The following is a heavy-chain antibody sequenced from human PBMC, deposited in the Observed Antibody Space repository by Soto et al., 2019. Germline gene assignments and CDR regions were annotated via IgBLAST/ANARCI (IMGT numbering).Heavy chain of an antibody. CDR1: GGTFSSYT. CDR2: IIPILGIA. CDR3: ARRLAVADPYYYYGMDV. D-gene: IGHD6-19*01. V-gene: IGHV1-69*02. J-gene: IGHJ6*02. Sequence: ALVKVSCKASGGTFSSYTISWVRQAPGQGLEWMGRIIPILGIANYAQKFQGRVTITADKSISTAYLQWSSLKASDTAMYYCARRLAVADPYYYYGMDVWGQGTTVTVSS.